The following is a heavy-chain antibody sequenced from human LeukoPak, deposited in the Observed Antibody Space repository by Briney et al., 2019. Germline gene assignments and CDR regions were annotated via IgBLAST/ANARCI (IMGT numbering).Heavy chain of an antibody. CDR1: GVTVSSNY. J-gene: IGHJ3*02. CDR3: ARVRLDRSERNLDAFEN. CDR2: IYSGGST. V-gene: IGHV3-53*01. D-gene: IGHD1-14*01. Sequence: PGGSLRLSCAASGVTVSSNYMSWVRQAPGKGLEWVSNIYSGGSTYYADSVKGRFTISRDNSKKTVFLQMNSLRAEDTAIYFCARVRLDRSERNLDAFENWGQGTMVTVSS.